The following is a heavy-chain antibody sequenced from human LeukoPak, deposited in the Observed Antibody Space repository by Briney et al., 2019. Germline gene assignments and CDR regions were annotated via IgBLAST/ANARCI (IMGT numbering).Heavy chain of an antibody. CDR3: ARDDYYYDSSGYYSN. Sequence: PSETLSLTCTVSGGSISSYYWSWIRQPAGKGLEWIWRIYTSGSTNYNPSLKSRVTMSVDTSKNQFSLKLSSVTAADTAVYYCARDDYYYDSSGYYSNWGQGTLVTVSS. J-gene: IGHJ4*02. CDR1: GGSISSYY. CDR2: IYTSGST. V-gene: IGHV4-4*07. D-gene: IGHD3-22*01.